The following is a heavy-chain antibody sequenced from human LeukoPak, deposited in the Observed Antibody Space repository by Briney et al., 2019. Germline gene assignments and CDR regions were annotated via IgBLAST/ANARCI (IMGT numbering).Heavy chain of an antibody. J-gene: IGHJ4*02. CDR3: ASHGRLYSSSWYEVY. D-gene: IGHD6-13*01. V-gene: IGHV3-21*01. CDR1: GFTFSSYS. CDR2: ISSSSSYI. Sequence: NPGGSLRLSCAASGFTFSSYSMNWVRQAPGKGLEWVSSISSSSSYIYYADSVKGRFTISRDNAKNSLYQQMNSLRAEDTAVYYCASHGRLYSSSWYEVYWGQGTLVTVSS.